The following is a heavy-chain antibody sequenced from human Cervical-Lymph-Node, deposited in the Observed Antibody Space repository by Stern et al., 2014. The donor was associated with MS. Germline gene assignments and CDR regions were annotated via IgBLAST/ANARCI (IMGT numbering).Heavy chain of an antibody. J-gene: IGHJ4*02. D-gene: IGHD5-18*01. Sequence: VQLVQSGPGRVQPSETLSLTCTVSGASMKNFYWNWIRQPPEKGLEWIGPMSNSGTTYYDPSLKSRVTMSMDASKQQFSLRLTSVTAVDTAVYFCARGRHTAMVTSGRYFDLWGQGTLVTVSS. CDR1: GASMKNFY. V-gene: IGHV4-4*07. CDR2: MSNSGTT. CDR3: ARGRHTAMVTSGRYFDL.